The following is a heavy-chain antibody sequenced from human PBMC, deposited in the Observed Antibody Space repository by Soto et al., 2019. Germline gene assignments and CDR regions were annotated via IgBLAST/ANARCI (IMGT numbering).Heavy chain of an antibody. V-gene: IGHV1-3*01. CDR2: INAGNGNT. CDR1: GYTFTSYA. Sequence: ASVKVSCKASGYTFTSYAMHWVRQAPGQRLEWMGWINAGNGNTKYSQKFQGRVTITRDTSASTAYMELSSLRSEDTAVYYCARVTYDFWSGYQAGFDYWGQGTLVTVSS. J-gene: IGHJ4*02. D-gene: IGHD3-3*01. CDR3: ARVTYDFWSGYQAGFDY.